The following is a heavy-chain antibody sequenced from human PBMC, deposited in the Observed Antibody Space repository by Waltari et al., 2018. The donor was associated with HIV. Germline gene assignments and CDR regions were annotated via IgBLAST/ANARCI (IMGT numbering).Heavy chain of an antibody. J-gene: IGHJ4*02. D-gene: IGHD1-1*01. CDR3: ARTTHGIDF. CDR2: ITSSGYTI. V-gene: IGHV3-48*04. CDR1: GFTFSSYN. Sequence: EVQLVESGGGLVQPGGSLSLSCVASGFTFSSYNRNWVRQAPGKGLEWLSYITSSGYTIYYADSVEGRFTVSRDNAKNSLYLQMNSLRAEDTAVYYCARTTHGIDFWGQGTLVTVSS.